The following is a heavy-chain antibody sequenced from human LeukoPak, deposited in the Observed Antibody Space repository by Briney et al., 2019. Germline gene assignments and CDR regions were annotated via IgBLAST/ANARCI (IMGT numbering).Heavy chain of an antibody. CDR1: GGSVSSGSYY. D-gene: IGHD4-23*01. J-gene: IGHJ5*02. CDR3: ARWKMGRWFDP. Sequence: SETLSLTCTVSGGSVSSGSYYWSWIRQPPGKGLEWIGYIYYSGSTNYNPSLKSRVTISVDTSKNQFSLKLSSVTAADTAVYYCARWKMGRWFDPWGQGTLVTVSS. CDR2: IYYSGST. V-gene: IGHV4-61*01.